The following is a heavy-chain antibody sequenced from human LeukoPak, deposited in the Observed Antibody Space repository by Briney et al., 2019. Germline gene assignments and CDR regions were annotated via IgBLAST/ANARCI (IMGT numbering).Heavy chain of an antibody. CDR2: IKQDGSEK. D-gene: IGHD6-13*01. CDR1: GFTFTNAW. J-gene: IGHJ4*02. Sequence: GGSLRLSCAASGFTFTNAWMSWVRQAPGKGLEWVANIKQDGSEKYYVDSVKGRFTISRDNAKNSLYLQMNSLRAEDTAVYYCARGRGTWYSSSWERYFDYWGQGTLVTVSS. V-gene: IGHV3-7*03. CDR3: ARGRGTWYSSSWERYFDY.